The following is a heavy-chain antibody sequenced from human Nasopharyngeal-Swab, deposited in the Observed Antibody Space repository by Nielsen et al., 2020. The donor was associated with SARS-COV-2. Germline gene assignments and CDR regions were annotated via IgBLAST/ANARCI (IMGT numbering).Heavy chain of an antibody. CDR1: GFTFSGSA. CDR2: IRSKANSYAT. J-gene: IGHJ4*02. D-gene: IGHD4-17*01. Sequence: GESLKISCAASGFTFSGSAMHWVRQASGKGLEWVGRIRSKANSYATAYAASVKGRFTISRDDSKNTAYLQMNSLNTEDTAVYYCTRLVETTVITLSFDCWGQGTLVTVSS. V-gene: IGHV3-73*01. CDR3: TRLVETTVITLSFDC.